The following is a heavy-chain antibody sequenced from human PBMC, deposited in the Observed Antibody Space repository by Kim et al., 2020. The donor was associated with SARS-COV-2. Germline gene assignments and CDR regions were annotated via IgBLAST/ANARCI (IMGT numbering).Heavy chain of an antibody. CDR2: TYYRSKWYN. Sequence: SQTLSLTCAISGDSVSSNTAAWNWIRQSPSRGLEWLGRTYYRSKWYNDYAVSVRSRISINPDTSKNQFSLQLNSVTPEDTAVYYCARGSQYFGVATDNWFDPWGQGTLVTVSS. D-gene: IGHD3-3*01. V-gene: IGHV6-1*01. J-gene: IGHJ5*02. CDR1: GDSVSSNTAA. CDR3: ARGSQYFGVATDNWFDP.